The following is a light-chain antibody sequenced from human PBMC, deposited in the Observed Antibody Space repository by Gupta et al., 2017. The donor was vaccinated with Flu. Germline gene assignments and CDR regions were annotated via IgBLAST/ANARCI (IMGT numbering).Light chain of an antibody. CDR2: DNR. CDR1: NIGSKS. V-gene: IGLV3-21*03. Sequence: KTAMSTCGGNNIGSKSVDCYQHKPGQAPELIVYDNRERLSGGPEQVSGSNSGNTATLTISRVEAGEEADYYCQVWEIRRDNLYVFGTGTKVTVL. CDR3: QVWEIRRDNLYV. J-gene: IGLJ1*01.